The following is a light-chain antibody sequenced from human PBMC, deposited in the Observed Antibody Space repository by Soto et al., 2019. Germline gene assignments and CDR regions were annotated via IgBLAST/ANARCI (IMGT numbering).Light chain of an antibody. J-gene: IGKJ5*01. Sequence: DIQLTQSPSLLSASVGDRVTITCRASQGIRSYLAWYQQKPGKAPKLLIYAASTLQSGVPSRFSGSGSRTEFTLTTTSLQPEDFATYYCQQLNSYPITFGQGTRLEIK. V-gene: IGKV1-9*01. CDR2: AAS. CDR1: QGIRSY. CDR3: QQLNSYPIT.